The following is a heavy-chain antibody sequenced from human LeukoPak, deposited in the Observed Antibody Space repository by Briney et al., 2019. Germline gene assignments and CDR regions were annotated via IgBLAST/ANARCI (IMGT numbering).Heavy chain of an antibody. V-gene: IGHV1-18*01. CDR1: GGTFSSYA. J-gene: IGHJ4*02. CDR3: ARDHGLRLGELSLGFDY. D-gene: IGHD3-16*02. CDR2: ISAYNGNT. Sequence: ASVKVSCKASGGTFSSYAISWVRQAPGQGLEWMGWISAYNGNTNYAQKLQGRVTMTTDTSTSTAYMELRSLRSDDTAVYYCARDHGLRLGELSLGFDYWGQGTLVTVSS.